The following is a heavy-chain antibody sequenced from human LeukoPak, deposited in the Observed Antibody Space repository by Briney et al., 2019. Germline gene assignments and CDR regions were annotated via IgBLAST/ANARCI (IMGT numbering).Heavy chain of an antibody. D-gene: IGHD2-15*01. J-gene: IGHJ5*02. V-gene: IGHV1-58*01. CDR3: AAVGGGSWTDFDP. CDR2: IVVGSGNT. Sequence: SVKVSCKASGFTFTSSAVQWVRQARGQRLEWIGWIVVGSGNTNYAQKFQERVTITRDMSTSTAHMELSSLRSEDTAVYYCAAVGGGSWTDFDPWGQGTLVTVSS. CDR1: GFTFTSSA.